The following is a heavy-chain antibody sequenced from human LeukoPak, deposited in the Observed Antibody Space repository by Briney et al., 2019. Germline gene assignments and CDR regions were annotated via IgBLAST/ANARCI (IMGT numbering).Heavy chain of an antibody. Sequence: SETLSLTCSVSGGSISSFYCNWMRQPAGRGLEWIGRIYTSGTTTYNPSLKSRVTMSVDTSKNQFSLKLSSVTAADTAVYYCARDSGTTGEVKFDPWGQGTLVTVSS. V-gene: IGHV4-4*07. D-gene: IGHD3-10*01. CDR3: ARDSGTTGEVKFDP. CDR1: GGSISSFY. J-gene: IGHJ5*02. CDR2: IYTSGTT.